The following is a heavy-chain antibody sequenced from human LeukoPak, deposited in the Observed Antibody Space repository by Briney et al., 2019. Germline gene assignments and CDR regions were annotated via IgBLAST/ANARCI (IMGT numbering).Heavy chain of an antibody. V-gene: IGHV3-21*01. Sequence: GGSLRLSCAASGFTFSSYSMNWVRPAPGKGLEWVSSISSSSSYIYYADSVKGRFTISRDNAKNSLYLQMHSLRAEDTAVYYCARSSTPGIAVAGTMDYWGQGTLVTVSS. CDR2: ISSSSSYI. CDR3: ARSSTPGIAVAGTMDY. D-gene: IGHD6-19*01. J-gene: IGHJ4*02. CDR1: GFTFSSYS.